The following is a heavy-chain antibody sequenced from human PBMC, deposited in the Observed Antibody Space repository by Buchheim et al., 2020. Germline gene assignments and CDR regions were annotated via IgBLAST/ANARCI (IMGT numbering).Heavy chain of an antibody. V-gene: IGHV4-30-4*01. CDR3: AREGVGDMITFGGVMIDY. D-gene: IGHD3-16*01. CDR2: LYYSGST. CDR1: GGSISSGDYY. Sequence: QVQLQESGPGLVKPSQTLSLTCTVSGGSISSGDYYWSWIRQPPGKGLEWIGYLYYSGSTYYNPSLKIRVTISVDTSKNQFSLKLSSVTAADTAVYYCAREGVGDMITFGGVMIDYWGQGTL. J-gene: IGHJ4*02.